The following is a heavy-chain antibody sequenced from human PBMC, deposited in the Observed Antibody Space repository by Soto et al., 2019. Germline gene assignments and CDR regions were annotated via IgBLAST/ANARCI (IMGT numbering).Heavy chain of an antibody. CDR2: IYYSGST. V-gene: IGHV4-31*03. CDR3: AITKTSSTSFHVDY. CDR1: GGSISSGDYY. J-gene: IGHJ4*02. Sequence: QVQLQESGPGLVKPSQTLSLTCTVSGGSISSGDYYWTWIRQHPGKGLEWIGYIYYSGSTKHNPSLKSRITISVDTSKNQFSLNLNSVTAADTAVYYRAITKTSSTSFHVDYWGQGTQVTVSS. D-gene: IGHD2-2*01.